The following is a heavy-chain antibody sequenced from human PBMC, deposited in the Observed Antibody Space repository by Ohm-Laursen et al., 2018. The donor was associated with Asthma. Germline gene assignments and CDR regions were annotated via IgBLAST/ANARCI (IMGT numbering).Heavy chain of an antibody. Sequence: SLRLSCTASGLPFSNFWMSWVRQAPGKGLEWVANIYPDGGEKYYVDSVDGRFTISRDNAKNSLYLQMNSLRAEDPAVYYCATNLPYEAENYWGQGTLVTVSS. CDR2: IYPDGGEK. CDR1: GLPFSNFW. J-gene: IGHJ4*02. D-gene: IGHD3-16*01. CDR3: ATNLPYEAENY. V-gene: IGHV3-7*05.